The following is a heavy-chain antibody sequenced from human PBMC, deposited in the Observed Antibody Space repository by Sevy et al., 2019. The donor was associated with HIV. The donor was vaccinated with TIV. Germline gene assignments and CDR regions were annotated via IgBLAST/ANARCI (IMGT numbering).Heavy chain of an antibody. CDR1: GYTFTGYY. Sequence: ASVKVSCKASGYTFTGYYMHWVRQAPGQGLEWMGRINPNSGGTNYAQKFQGRVTMTTDTSTTTAYMELRSLRSADTAVYYCARAYCSGGRCYSLAYWGQGTLVTVSS. CDR3: ARAYCSGGRCYSLAY. J-gene: IGHJ4*02. D-gene: IGHD2-15*01. CDR2: INPNSGGT. V-gene: IGHV1-2*06.